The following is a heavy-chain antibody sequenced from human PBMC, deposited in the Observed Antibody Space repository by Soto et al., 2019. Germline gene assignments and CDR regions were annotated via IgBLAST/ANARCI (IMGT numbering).Heavy chain of an antibody. V-gene: IGHV1-3*01. CDR2: INAGNGNT. D-gene: IGHD3-3*01. J-gene: IGHJ5*02. Sequence: ASVKVSCKASGYTFTSYAMHWVRQAPGQRLEWMGWINAGNGNTKYSQKFQGRVTITRDTSASTAYMELSSLRSEDTAVYYCARSAGRFLEWLSPIEPWGQGTLVTVSS. CDR1: GYTFTSYA. CDR3: ARSAGRFLEWLSPIEP.